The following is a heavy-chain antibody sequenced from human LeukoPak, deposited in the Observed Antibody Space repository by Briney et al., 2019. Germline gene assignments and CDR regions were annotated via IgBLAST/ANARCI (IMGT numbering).Heavy chain of an antibody. CDR2: IYYSGST. D-gene: IGHD3-22*01. CDR1: GGSISSSSYY. V-gene: IGHV4-39*07. CDR3: ARDPPYHHSSGYRI. J-gene: IGHJ4*02. Sequence: SETLSLTCTVSGGSISSSSYYWGWIRQPPGKGLEWIGSIYYSGSTYYNPSLKSRVTISVDTSKNQFSLKLSSVTAADTAVYYCARDPPYHHSSGYRIWGQGTLVTVSS.